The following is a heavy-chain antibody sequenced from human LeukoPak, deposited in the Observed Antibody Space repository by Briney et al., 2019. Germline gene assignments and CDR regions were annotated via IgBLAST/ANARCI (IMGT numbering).Heavy chain of an antibody. D-gene: IGHD3-22*01. Sequence: SVKVSCKASGGTFSSYAISWVRQAPGQGLEWMGGIIPIFGTANYAQKFQGRVTITADESTSTAYMELSSLRSEDTAVYYCARGPPYYYDSSGYYRLDYWGQGTLVTVSS. CDR2: IIPIFGTA. CDR3: ARGPPYYYDSSGYYRLDY. V-gene: IGHV1-69*13. CDR1: GGTFSSYA. J-gene: IGHJ4*02.